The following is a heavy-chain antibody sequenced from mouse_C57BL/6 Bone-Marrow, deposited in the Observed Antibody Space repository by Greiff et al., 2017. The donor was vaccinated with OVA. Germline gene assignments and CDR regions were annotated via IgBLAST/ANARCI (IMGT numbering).Heavy chain of an antibody. CDR3: ARRDVDYGSFRFAY. V-gene: IGHV1-42*01. J-gene: IGHJ3*01. CDR2: INPSTGGT. CDR1: GYSFTGYY. Sequence: EVQLQQSGPELVKPGASVKISCKASGYSFTGYYMNWVKQSPEKSLEWIGEINPSTGGTTYNQKFKAKATLTVDKSSSTAYMQLKSLTSEDSAVYYCARRDVDYGSFRFAYWGQGTLVTVSA. D-gene: IGHD1-1*01.